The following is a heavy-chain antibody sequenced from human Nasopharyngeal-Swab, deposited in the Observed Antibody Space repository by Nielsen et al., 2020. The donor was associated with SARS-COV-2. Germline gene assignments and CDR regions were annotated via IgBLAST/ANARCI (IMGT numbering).Heavy chain of an antibody. Sequence: GESLKISCAASGFTFNTYAISWVRQAPGKGLEWVSVISGSDYSTKYADSVKGRFTISRDNSKNTLYLQMNSLRAEDTAVYYCARDLYRQQWPLYNYYGMDVWGQGTTVTVSS. V-gene: IGHV3-23*01. CDR1: GFTFNTYA. J-gene: IGHJ6*02. D-gene: IGHD6-19*01. CDR3: ARDLYRQQWPLYNYYGMDV. CDR2: ISGSDYST.